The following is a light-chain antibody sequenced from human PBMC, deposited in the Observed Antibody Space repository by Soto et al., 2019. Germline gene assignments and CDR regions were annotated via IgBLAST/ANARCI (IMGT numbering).Light chain of an antibody. V-gene: IGKV3-11*01. CDR2: DAS. J-gene: IGKJ4*01. CDR3: QQRSNWPPLT. Sequence: EIVLTQSPATLSLSPGERATLSCRASQSVSSYLAWYQQKPGQAPRLLIYDASNRATGIPARFSGSGSGTEFTLTINSLEPEDFAVYYCQQRSNWPPLTFGGGTKVEIK. CDR1: QSVSSY.